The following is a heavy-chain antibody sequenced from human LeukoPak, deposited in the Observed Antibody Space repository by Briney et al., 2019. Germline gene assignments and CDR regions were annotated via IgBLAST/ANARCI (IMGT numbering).Heavy chain of an antibody. D-gene: IGHD2-21*02. CDR1: GYSFTSNY. J-gene: IGHJ4*02. CDR3: ALGSGGDPLDY. Sequence: ASVKVSCKASGYSFTSNYIHWVRQAPGQGLEWMGWISAYNGNTNYAQKLQGRVTMTTDTSTSTAYMELRSLRSDDTAVYYCALGSGGDPLDYWGQGTLVTVSS. CDR2: ISAYNGNT. V-gene: IGHV1-18*04.